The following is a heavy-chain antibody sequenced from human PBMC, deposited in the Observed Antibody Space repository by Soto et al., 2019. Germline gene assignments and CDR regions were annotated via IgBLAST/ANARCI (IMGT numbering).Heavy chain of an antibody. Sequence: QITLKESGPTLVKPTQTLTLTCTFSGFSLSTSGVGVGWIRQPPGEALEWLAVIYGDDAKEYSPSLKNRLTITKDISKNRVVLTMTNMGPMDTGTYYCARKGPEDWPLDYWGQGTLVTVSS. V-gene: IGHV2-5*02. J-gene: IGHJ4*02. CDR1: GFSLSTSGVG. CDR3: ARKGPEDWPLDY. CDR2: IYGDDAK. D-gene: IGHD3-9*01.